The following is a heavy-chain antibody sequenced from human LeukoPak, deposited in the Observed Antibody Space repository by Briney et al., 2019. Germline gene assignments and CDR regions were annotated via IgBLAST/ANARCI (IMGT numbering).Heavy chain of an antibody. CDR2: IKEDGSDK. CDR3: ARNIYNSAWGYDY. D-gene: IGHD6-19*01. CDR1: GFPFSNHW. V-gene: IGHV3-7*01. Sequence: PGGSLRLSCAASGFPFSNHWMAWVRQAPGEGLEWVANIKEDGSDKYYVDSVKGRFTISRDNAKNSLHLQMNSLRGEDTAVYYCARNIYNSAWGYDYWGQGILVSVSS. J-gene: IGHJ4*02.